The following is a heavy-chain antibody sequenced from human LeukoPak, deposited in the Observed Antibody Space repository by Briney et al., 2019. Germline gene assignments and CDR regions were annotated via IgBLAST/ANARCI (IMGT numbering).Heavy chain of an antibody. Sequence: GSRRHSYEARGLKVCRYYRRRVRQEPGKGLEWVSVIYSGGSTYYADSVKGRFTISRDNSKNTLYLQMNSLRAEDTAVYYCARHFRGVAAAGIFTRNQGLDAFDIWGQGTMVTVSS. V-gene: IGHV3-53*01. CDR1: GLKVCRYY. CDR2: IYSGGST. CDR3: ARHFRGVAAAGIFTRNQGLDAFDI. D-gene: IGHD6-13*01. J-gene: IGHJ3*02.